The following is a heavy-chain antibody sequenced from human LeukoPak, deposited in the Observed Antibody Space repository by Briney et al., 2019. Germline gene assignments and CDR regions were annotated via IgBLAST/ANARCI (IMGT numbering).Heavy chain of an antibody. J-gene: IGHJ6*02. CDR2: ISYDGSNK. D-gene: IGHD5-18*01. V-gene: IGHV3-30*04. Sequence: GGSLRLSCAASGFTFSSYAIHWVRQAPGKGLEWVAVISYDGSNKYYADSVKGRFTISRDNSKNTLYLQMNSLRAEDTAVYYCARAGYSYGYYYYGMDVWDQGTTVTVSS. CDR1: GFTFSSYA. CDR3: ARAGYSYGYYYYGMDV.